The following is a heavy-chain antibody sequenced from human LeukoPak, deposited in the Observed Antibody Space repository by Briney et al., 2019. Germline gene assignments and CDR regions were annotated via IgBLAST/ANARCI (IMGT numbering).Heavy chain of an antibody. CDR1: EFTVSSYA. CDR2: ISGSGSST. J-gene: IGHJ4*02. V-gene: IGHV3-23*01. D-gene: IGHD5-18*01. CDR3: AKDHYAWISGYSYTPFDY. Sequence: PGGSLRLSCAASEFTVSSYAMSWVSQARGKGLEWVSTISGSGSSTYYADSVKGRFTISRDSSKNTLYLQMNSLRAEDTAVYYCAKDHYAWISGYSYTPFDYWGQGTLVTVSS.